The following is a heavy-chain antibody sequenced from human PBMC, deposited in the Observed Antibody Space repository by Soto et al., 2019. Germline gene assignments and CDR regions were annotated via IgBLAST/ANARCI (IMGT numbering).Heavy chain of an antibody. Sequence: QVQLVESGGGVIQPGRSLRLSCAASGFTLRLHAMHWVRQAPGKGLEWVAQIWYDGSNKYYTDSVKGRFTVSRDDFKITVFLQMDSLTAEDMAVYYCARDGQQLTPYALDVWGQGTTVIVSS. CDR3: ARDGQQLTPYALDV. J-gene: IGHJ6*02. CDR2: IWYDGSNK. CDR1: GFTLRLHA. V-gene: IGHV3-33*08. D-gene: IGHD6-13*01.